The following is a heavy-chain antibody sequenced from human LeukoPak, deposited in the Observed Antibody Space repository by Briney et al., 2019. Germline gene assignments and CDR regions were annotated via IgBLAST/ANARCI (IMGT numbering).Heavy chain of an antibody. CDR2: IIPIFGTA. CDR3: ARDSGVGFLEWLFDY. CDR1: GGTFSSYA. D-gene: IGHD3-3*01. Sequence: SVKVSCKASGGTFSSYAIIWVRQAPGQGLEWMGGIIPIFGTANYAQKFQGRVTITADESTSTAYMELSSLRSEDTAVYYCARDSGVGFLEWLFDYWGQGTLVTVSS. V-gene: IGHV1-69*13. J-gene: IGHJ4*02.